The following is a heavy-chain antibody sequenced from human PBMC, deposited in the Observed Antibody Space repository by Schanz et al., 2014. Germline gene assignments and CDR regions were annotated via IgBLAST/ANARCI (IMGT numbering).Heavy chain of an antibody. CDR3: AKVQTHTLYGGNSCFDY. CDR1: GYSFNLFG. D-gene: IGHD2-21*02. Sequence: QVKLVQSGAEVQKPGASVMLSCKTSGYSFNLFGVSWVRQAPGQGLEWMGWISAYNGNTNYAQKLQGRVTMTTDTSTSTAYMELRSLRSDDTALYYCAKVQTHTLYGGNSCFDYWGQGTLVTVSS. CDR2: ISAYNGNT. V-gene: IGHV1-18*04. J-gene: IGHJ4*02.